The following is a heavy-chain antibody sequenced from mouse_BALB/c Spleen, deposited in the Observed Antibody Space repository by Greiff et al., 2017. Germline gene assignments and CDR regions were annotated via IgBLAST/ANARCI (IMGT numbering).Heavy chain of an antibody. V-gene: IGHV1-14*01. D-gene: IGHD1-1*01. CDR1: GYTFTSYV. CDR2: INPYNDGT. J-gene: IGHJ4*01. Sequence: VQLQQSGPELVKPGASVKMSCKASGYTFTSYVMHWVKQKPGQGLEWIGYINPYNDGTKYNEKFKGKATLTSDKSSSTAYMELSSLTSEDSAVYYCARVYYYGSSGYYAMDYWGQGTSVTVSS. CDR3: ARVYYYGSSGYYAMDY.